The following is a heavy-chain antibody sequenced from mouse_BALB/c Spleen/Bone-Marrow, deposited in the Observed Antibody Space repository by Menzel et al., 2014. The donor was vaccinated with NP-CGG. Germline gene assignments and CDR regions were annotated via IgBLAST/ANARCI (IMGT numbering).Heavy chain of an antibody. J-gene: IGHJ3*01. CDR2: INPSNGGT. CDR1: GYTFTNYY. CDR3: TRSGNYLFAH. Sequence: VQLQQSGAELVKPGASVRLSCKASGYTFTNYYMYWVKQRPGQGLEWIGEINPSNGGTNFNEKFKSKATLTVDKSSNTTYMQLSSLTSEDSAVYYCTRSGNYLFAHWGRATLVTVSA. D-gene: IGHD2-1*01. V-gene: IGHV1S81*02.